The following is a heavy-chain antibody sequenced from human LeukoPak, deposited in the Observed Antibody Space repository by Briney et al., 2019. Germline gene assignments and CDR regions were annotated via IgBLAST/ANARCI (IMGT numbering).Heavy chain of an antibody. CDR1: GYTFTSYD. V-gene: IGHV1-8*01. CDR3: AREHYGSGSNDY. D-gene: IGHD3-10*01. Sequence: ASVKVSCKASGYTFTSYDINWVRQATGQGLEWMGWMNPNSGNTGYAQKFQGRVTMTRNTSISTAYMELSSLRSEDTAVYYCAREHYGSGSNDYWGQGTLVTVSS. CDR2: MNPNSGNT. J-gene: IGHJ4*02.